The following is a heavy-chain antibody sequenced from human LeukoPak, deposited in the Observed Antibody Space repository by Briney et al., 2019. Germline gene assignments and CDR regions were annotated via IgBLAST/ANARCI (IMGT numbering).Heavy chain of an antibody. CDR1: GYTFTSYA. D-gene: IGHD3-9*01. CDR2: INAGNGNT. V-gene: IGHV1-3*01. Sequence: ASVKVSCKASGYTFTSYAMHWVRQAPGQRLEWMGWINAGNGNTKYSQEFQGRVTMTRDTSISTAYMELSRLRSDDTAVYYCARGLLNYDILTGYPAPWGQGTLVTVSS. J-gene: IGHJ5*02. CDR3: ARGLLNYDILTGYPAP.